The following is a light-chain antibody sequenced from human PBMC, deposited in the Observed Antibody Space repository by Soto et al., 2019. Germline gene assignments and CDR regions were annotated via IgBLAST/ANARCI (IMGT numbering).Light chain of an antibody. CDR1: QSVSRN. V-gene: IGKV3-15*01. CDR2: GSS. CDR3: QQYNNWPPLN. Sequence: EIVMTQSPATLSVSPGERATLSCRASQSVSRNLAWYQQKPGQAPRRLIYGSSTRATDIPARFSGSGSGREFTLTISSLQSEDVAVYYCQQYNNWPPLNFGGGTKVEIK. J-gene: IGKJ4*01.